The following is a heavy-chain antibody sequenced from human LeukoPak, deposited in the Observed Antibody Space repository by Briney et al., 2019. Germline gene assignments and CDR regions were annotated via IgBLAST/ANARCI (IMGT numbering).Heavy chain of an antibody. D-gene: IGHD2-15*01. Sequence: APGKIKKKMAIIWPDRNRKLHADSVKGRFTISADNSKNTVYLQMSGLRADDTAVYFCVVVVVPAAVWQFDLWGRGTLVAVSA. V-gene: IGHV3-33*04. CDR3: VVVVVPAAVWQFDL. J-gene: IGHJ2*01. CDR2: IWPDRNRK.